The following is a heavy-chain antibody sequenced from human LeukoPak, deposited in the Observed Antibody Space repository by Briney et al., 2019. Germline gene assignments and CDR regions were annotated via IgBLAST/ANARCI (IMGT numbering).Heavy chain of an antibody. Sequence: PGGSLRLSCAASGFTFSSYSMNWVRQAPGKGLEWVSYISSSSSTIYYADSVKGRFTISRDNAKNSLYLQMNSLRAEDTAVYYWARDGCSSTRCYTNWGQGTLVTVSS. J-gene: IGHJ4*02. CDR1: GFTFSSYS. CDR3: ARDGCSSTRCYTN. CDR2: ISSSSSTI. V-gene: IGHV3-48*01. D-gene: IGHD2-2*02.